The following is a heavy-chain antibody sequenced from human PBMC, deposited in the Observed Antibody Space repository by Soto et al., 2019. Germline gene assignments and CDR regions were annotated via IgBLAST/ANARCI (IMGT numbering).Heavy chain of an antibody. CDR1: GYTFTSYA. V-gene: IGHV1-3*01. J-gene: IGHJ4*02. Sequence: ASVKVSFKASGYTFTSYAMHWLRQAPGQRLEWMGWINAGNGNTKYSQKFQGRVTITRDTSASTAYMELSSLRSEDTAVYYCARNGWFGELFTFDYWGQGTLVTVSS. CDR2: INAGNGNT. CDR3: ARNGWFGELFTFDY. D-gene: IGHD3-10*01.